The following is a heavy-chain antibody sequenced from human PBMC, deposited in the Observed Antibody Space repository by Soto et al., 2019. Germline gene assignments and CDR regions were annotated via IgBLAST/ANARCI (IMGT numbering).Heavy chain of an antibody. CDR2: IKSKTDGGTT. CDR3: TTYCSSTSCYSGYYYYYYMDV. V-gene: IGHV3-15*01. J-gene: IGHJ6*03. CDR1: GFTFSNAW. Sequence: GGSLRLSCAASGFTFSNAWMSWVRQAPGKGLEWVGRIKSKTDGGTTDYAAPVKGRFTISRDDSKNTLDLQMNSLKTEDTAVYYCTTYCSSTSCYSGYYYYYYMDVWGKGTTVTVSS. D-gene: IGHD2-2*01.